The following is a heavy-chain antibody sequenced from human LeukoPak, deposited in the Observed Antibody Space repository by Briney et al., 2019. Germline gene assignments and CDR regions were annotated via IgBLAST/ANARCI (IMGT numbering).Heavy chain of an antibody. D-gene: IGHD3-22*01. CDR1: GFTFSDYY. CDR3: ASQDSSGYYYHAFDI. V-gene: IGHV3-11*04. Sequence: GGSLRLSCAASGFTFSDYYMSWIRQPPGKGLEWVSYISSRGTTIDYADSVKGRFTISRDNAKNSLYLQMNSLRAEDTAVYYCASQDSSGYYYHAFDIWGQGTMVTVSS. J-gene: IGHJ3*02. CDR2: ISSRGTTI.